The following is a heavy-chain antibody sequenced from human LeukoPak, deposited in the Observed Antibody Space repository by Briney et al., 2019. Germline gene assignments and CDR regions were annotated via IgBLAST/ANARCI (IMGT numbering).Heavy chain of an antibody. V-gene: IGHV3-23*01. D-gene: IGHD5-12*01. CDR2: IWPGGSPT. J-gene: IGHJ4*02. CDR1: GFTFSGYT. Sequence: GALRLSCAASGFTFSGYTINWVRQAPGKGLEWVSLIWPGGSPTYYAESVKGRFTISRDNSKNIVYLQMYSLRAEDTAIYYCAKDQRPDSGYDIDSWGQGTLVTVSS. CDR3: AKDQRPDSGYDIDS.